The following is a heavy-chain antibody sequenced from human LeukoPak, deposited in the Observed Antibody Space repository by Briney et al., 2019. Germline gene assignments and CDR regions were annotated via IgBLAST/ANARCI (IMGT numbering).Heavy chain of an antibody. D-gene: IGHD2/OR15-2a*01. V-gene: IGHV3-21*01. CDR3: ARGKTSQNIVTRKTYNWFDP. CDR2: ISSSSSYI. CDR1: GFTFSSYT. Sequence: GGSLRLSCAASGFTFSSYTMNWVRQAPGKGLEWVSSISSSSSYIYYAESVKGRFTMSRDNAKNSLYLQMKSLRAEDTAVYYCARGKTSQNIVTRKTYNWFDPWGQGTLVTVSS. J-gene: IGHJ5*02.